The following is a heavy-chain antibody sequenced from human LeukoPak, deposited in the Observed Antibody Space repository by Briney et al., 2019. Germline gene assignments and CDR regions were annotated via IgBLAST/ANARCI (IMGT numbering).Heavy chain of an antibody. CDR3: ARDSILKGRGSSTDY. Sequence: GGSLRLSCAASGFTFSSYSMNWVRQAPGKGLEWVSSISSSSSYIYYADSVKGRFTISRDNAKNSLYLQMNSLRAEDTAVYYRARDSILKGRGSSTDYWGQGTLVTVSS. CDR1: GFTFSSYS. J-gene: IGHJ4*02. D-gene: IGHD1-26*01. CDR2: ISSSSSYI. V-gene: IGHV3-21*01.